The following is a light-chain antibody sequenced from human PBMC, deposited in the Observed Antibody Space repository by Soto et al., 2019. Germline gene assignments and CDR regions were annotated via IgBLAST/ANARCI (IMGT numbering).Light chain of an antibody. Sequence: EIVMTQSPATLSVSPGERATISCRASQSVSSNLAWYQQKPGQAPRLIIYGASSRATGIPARFSGSGSGTEFTLTISSLQSEDCAVYYCQQYNNWPPLTFGGGTKVEIK. CDR2: GAS. J-gene: IGKJ4*01. CDR3: QQYNNWPPLT. V-gene: IGKV3-15*01. CDR1: QSVSSN.